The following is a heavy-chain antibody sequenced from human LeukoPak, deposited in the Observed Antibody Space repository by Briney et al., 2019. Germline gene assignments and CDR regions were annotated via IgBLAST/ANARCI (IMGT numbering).Heavy chain of an antibody. V-gene: IGHV3-74*01. Sequence: GGPLRLSCAVSGFTFSSYWMHWVRQVPGKGLVWVSRINGDGSSTSYADSVKGRFTISRDNAKNTLYLQMNSLRAEDTAVYYCARDYYGGSYYYYHYMDVWGKGTTVTVSS. D-gene: IGHD2-21*01. J-gene: IGHJ6*03. CDR1: GFTFSSYW. CDR3: ARDYYGGSYYYYHYMDV. CDR2: INGDGSST.